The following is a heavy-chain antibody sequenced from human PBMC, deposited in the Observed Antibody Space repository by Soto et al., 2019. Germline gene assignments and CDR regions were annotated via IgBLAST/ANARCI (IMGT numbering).Heavy chain of an antibody. CDR3: ARGLAAAVWFDY. Sequence: SETLSLTCAVYGGSFSGYYWSWIRQPPGKGLEWIGEINHSGSTNYNPSLKSRVTISVGTSKNQFSLKLSSVTAADTAVYYCARGLAAAVWFDYWGQGTLVTVSS. CDR1: GGSFSGYY. CDR2: INHSGST. V-gene: IGHV4-34*01. J-gene: IGHJ4*02. D-gene: IGHD6-13*01.